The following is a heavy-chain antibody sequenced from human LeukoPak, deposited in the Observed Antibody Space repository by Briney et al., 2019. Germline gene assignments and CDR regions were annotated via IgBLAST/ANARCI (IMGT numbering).Heavy chain of an antibody. Sequence: GGSLRLSCAASGFTFSSYAMSWVRQATGKGLEWVSAIGSGGDTYYAGSVKGRFTIPRESAKNSFYLQMNSLSAGDTAVYFCARAVAGTDEIDSWGQGTLVTVSS. D-gene: IGHD6-19*01. J-gene: IGHJ4*02. CDR3: ARAVAGTDEIDS. CDR1: GFTFSSYA. V-gene: IGHV3-13*01. CDR2: IGSGGDT.